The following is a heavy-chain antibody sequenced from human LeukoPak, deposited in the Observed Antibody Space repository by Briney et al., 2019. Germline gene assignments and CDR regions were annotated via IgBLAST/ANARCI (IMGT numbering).Heavy chain of an antibody. CDR2: ISYDGSNK. Sequence: GRSLRLSCAASGFTFSSYAMHWVRQALGKGLEWVAVISYDGSNKYYADSVKGRFTISRDNSKNTLYLQMNGLRAEDTAVYYCARDPEQLYYFDYWGQGTLVTVSS. D-gene: IGHD6-13*01. CDR3: ARDPEQLYYFDY. J-gene: IGHJ4*02. CDR1: GFTFSSYA. V-gene: IGHV3-30-3*01.